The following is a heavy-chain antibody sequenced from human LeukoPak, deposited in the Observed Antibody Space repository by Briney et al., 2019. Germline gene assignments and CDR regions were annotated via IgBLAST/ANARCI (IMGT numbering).Heavy chain of an antibody. CDR3: ARDRVTTSVTDWFDP. CDR1: GYTFTSYG. CDR2: ISAYNGNT. D-gene: IGHD4-11*01. V-gene: IGHV1-18*01. Sequence: ASVKVSCKASGYTFTSYGISWVRQAPGQGLEWMGWISAYNGNTNYAQKLQGRVTMTTDTSTSTTYMELRSLRSDDTAVYYCARDRVTTSVTDWFDPWGQGTLVTVSS. J-gene: IGHJ5*02.